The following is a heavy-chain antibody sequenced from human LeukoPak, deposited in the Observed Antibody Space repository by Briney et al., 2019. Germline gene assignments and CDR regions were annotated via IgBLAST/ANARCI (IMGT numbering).Heavy chain of an antibody. V-gene: IGHV4-34*01. CDR1: GGSFSGYY. CDR3: ARDLYSGYDGAYY. J-gene: IGHJ4*02. CDR2: INHSGST. Sequence: PSETLPLTCAVYGGSFSGYYWSWIRQPPGRGLEWIGEINHSGSTNYNPSLKSRVTISVDTSKNQFSLKLSSVTAADTAVYYCARDLYSGYDGAYYWGQGTLVTVSS. D-gene: IGHD5-12*01.